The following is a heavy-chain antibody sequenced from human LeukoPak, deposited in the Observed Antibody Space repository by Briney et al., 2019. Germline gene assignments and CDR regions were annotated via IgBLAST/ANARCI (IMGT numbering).Heavy chain of an antibody. CDR1: GGSISSNY. CDR2: IYSSGST. CDR3: ARDLPGATAGSMDV. J-gene: IGHJ6*03. Sequence: SETLSLTCTVSGGSISSNYWSWIRQPAGKGLEWMGRIYSSGSTIYNPSLKSRVTMSVDTSKNRFSLKLTSLTAADTAVYYCARDLPGATAGSMDVWGKGTTVTVSS. D-gene: IGHD6-13*01. V-gene: IGHV4-4*07.